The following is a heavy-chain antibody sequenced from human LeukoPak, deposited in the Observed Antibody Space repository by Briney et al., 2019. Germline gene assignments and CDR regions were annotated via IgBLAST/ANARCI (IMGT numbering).Heavy chain of an antibody. J-gene: IGHJ4*02. Sequence: GGSLRLSCAASGFTFGSYGMHWVRQAPGKGLEWVALISYDGSKEYYGDSEKGRFTISRDNSKNTLYLQMNSLRAEDTAVYYCAKDQGYTYGHSFDYWGQGTLVTVSS. V-gene: IGHV3-30*18. CDR2: ISYDGSKE. D-gene: IGHD5-18*01. CDR1: GFTFGSYG. CDR3: AKDQGYTYGHSFDY.